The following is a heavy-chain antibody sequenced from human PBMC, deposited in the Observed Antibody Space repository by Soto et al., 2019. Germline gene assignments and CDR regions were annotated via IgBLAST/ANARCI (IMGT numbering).Heavy chain of an antibody. Sequence: GGSLRLSFVGSGFTFSDYWMTWVRQAPGKGLEWVANIKQDGIEKYSLDSVEGRFIISRDNAENSVYLQMNSLRVEDSAVYYCARGRGLALTYYTHGVHXWGQGTTVTVS. CDR2: IKQDGIEK. CDR1: GFTFSDYW. J-gene: IGHJ6*02. CDR3: ARGRGLALTYYTHGVHX. V-gene: IGHV3-7*01. D-gene: IGHD3-10*01.